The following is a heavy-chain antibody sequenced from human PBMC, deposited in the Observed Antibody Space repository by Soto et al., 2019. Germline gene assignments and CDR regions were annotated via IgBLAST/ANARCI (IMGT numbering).Heavy chain of an antibody. CDR2: IYYSGST. CDR3: ARGFGNWFDP. J-gene: IGHJ5*02. Sequence: SETLSLTCTVSGGSISSGGYYWSWIRQHPGKGLEWIGYIYYSGSTYYNPSLKSRVTISVDTSKNQFSLKLSSVTAADTAVYYCARGFGNWFDPWGQGTLVTVSS. V-gene: IGHV4-31*03. CDR1: GGSISSGGYY. D-gene: IGHD3-10*01.